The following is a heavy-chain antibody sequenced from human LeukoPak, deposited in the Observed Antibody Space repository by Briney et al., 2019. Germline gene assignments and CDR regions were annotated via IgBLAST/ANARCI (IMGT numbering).Heavy chain of an antibody. CDR3: ARGFSDYPYYFDN. V-gene: IGHV4-30-2*01. D-gene: IGHD4-17*01. Sequence: KASETLSLTCTVSGGSISSDTYSYNWIRQPPGKGLEWIGYIFHTGNTYYSPSLKSRVTIAIDMSRKQFSLRLSSATAADTAVYYCARGFSDYPYYFDNWGLGTLVTVSS. J-gene: IGHJ4*01. CDR2: IFHTGNT. CDR1: GGSISSDTYS.